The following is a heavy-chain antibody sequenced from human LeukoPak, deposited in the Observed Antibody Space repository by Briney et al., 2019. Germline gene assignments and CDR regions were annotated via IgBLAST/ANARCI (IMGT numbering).Heavy chain of an antibody. CDR2: IYYSGST. D-gene: IGHD3-3*01. CDR3: ASRMGGDFWSGRKLNWFDP. V-gene: IGHV4-39*01. CDR1: GGSISSSSYY. Sequence: SETLSLTCTVSGGSISSSSYYWGWIRQPPGKGLEWIGSIYYSGSTYYNPSLKSRVTISVDTSKNQFSLKLSSVTAADTAVYYCASRMGGDFWSGRKLNWFDPWGQGTLVTVSS. J-gene: IGHJ5*02.